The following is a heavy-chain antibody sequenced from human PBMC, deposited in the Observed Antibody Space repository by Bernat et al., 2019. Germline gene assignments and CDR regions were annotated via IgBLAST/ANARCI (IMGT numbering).Heavy chain of an antibody. J-gene: IGHJ4*02. CDR2: ISYDGSNK. Sequence: QVQLVESGGGVVQPGRSLRLSCAASGFTFSSYAMHWVRQAPGKGLEWVAVISYDGSNKYYADSVKGRFTISRDNSKNTLYLQMNSLRAEDTAVYYCAKLALVSGSYYNVGFDYWGQGTLVTVSS. D-gene: IGHD3-10*01. CDR3: AKLALVSGSYYNVGFDY. CDR1: GFTFSSYA. V-gene: IGHV3-30*18.